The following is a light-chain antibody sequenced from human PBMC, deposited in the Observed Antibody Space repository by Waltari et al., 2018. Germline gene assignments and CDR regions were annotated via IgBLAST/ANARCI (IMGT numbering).Light chain of an antibody. V-gene: IGKV1-5*03. CDR1: QSISHW. CDR3: QRYDDYPPT. Sequence: DIQMTQSPSTLSASVGDRVTITCRASQSISHWLAWYQQKPGKAPKLLISKASSLEKEVPSRFSGSGSGTEFTLTITSLQPDDFATFYCQRYDDYPPTFGGGTKVQIK. J-gene: IGKJ4*01. CDR2: KAS.